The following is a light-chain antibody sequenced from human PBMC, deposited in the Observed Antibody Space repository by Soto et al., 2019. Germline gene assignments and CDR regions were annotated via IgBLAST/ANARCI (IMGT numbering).Light chain of an antibody. J-gene: IGLJ2*01. CDR3: QVWDNYSEHPV. V-gene: IGLV3-21*04. CDR1: NIGGRS. CDR2: YDT. Sequence: SYELTQPPSVSVAPEKTATISCGGNNIGGRSVHWYQQKPGQAPVGVIYYDTDRPSAMPERFSGSNSGNTATLIINRVEAGDEADYFSQVWDNYSEHPVFGGGTKLTVL.